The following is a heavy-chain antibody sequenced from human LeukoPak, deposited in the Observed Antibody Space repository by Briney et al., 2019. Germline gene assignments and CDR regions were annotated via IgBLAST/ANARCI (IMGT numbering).Heavy chain of an antibody. D-gene: IGHD6-19*01. J-gene: IGHJ4*02. CDR3: ARGDAYSSPHQYYFDY. Sequence: ASVKVSCKASGYTFTSYYMHWVRQAPGQGLEWMGIINPSGGSTSYAQKFQGRVTMTRDTSTSTVYMELSRLRSDDTAVYYCARGDAYSSPHQYYFDYWGQGTLVTVSS. CDR2: INPSGGST. CDR1: GYTFTSYY. V-gene: IGHV1-46*01.